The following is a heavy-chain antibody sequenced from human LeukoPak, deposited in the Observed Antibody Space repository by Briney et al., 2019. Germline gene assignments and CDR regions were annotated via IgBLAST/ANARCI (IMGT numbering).Heavy chain of an antibody. CDR2: ISGSGGST. Sequence: PGGSLRLSCAASGFTFSSYAMSWVRQAPGKGLEWVSAISGSGGSTYYADSVKGRFTISRDNSKNTLYLQMNSLRAEDTAVYYCAKADSSSWYNMLFDYWGQGTLVTVSS. CDR1: GFTFSSYA. CDR3: AKADSSSWYNMLFDY. J-gene: IGHJ4*02. D-gene: IGHD6-13*01. V-gene: IGHV3-23*01.